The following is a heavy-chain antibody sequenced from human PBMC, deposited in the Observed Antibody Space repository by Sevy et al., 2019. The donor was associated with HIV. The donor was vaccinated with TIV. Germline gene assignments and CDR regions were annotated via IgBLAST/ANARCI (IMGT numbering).Heavy chain of an antibody. V-gene: IGHV4-59*13. Sequence: SETLSLTCTVSSGSISSYYWSWIRQPPGKGLEWIGYIYYSGSTNYNPSLKSRVSISVDTSKNQFSLKLTSVTAADTAVYYCARAGGSTDWGVDVWGQGTTVTVSS. CDR3: ARAGGSTDWGVDV. CDR1: SGSISSYY. CDR2: IYYSGST. J-gene: IGHJ6*02. D-gene: IGHD6-19*01.